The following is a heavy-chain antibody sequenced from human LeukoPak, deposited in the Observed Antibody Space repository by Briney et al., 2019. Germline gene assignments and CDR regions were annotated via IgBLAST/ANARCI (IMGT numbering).Heavy chain of an antibody. CDR3: ARGAARFDY. CDR1: GFTFSDYY. CDR2: IKQDGSEK. D-gene: IGHD6-6*01. Sequence: GGSLRLSCAAPGFTFSDYYMSWIRQAPGKGLEWVANIKQDGSEKYYVDSVKGRFTISRDNAKNSLYLQMNSLRAEDTAVYYCARGAARFDYWAQGTLVTVSS. J-gene: IGHJ4*02. V-gene: IGHV3-7*01.